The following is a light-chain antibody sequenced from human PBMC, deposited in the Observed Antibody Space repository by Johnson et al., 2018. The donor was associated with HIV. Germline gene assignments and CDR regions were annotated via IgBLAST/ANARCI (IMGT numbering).Light chain of an antibody. CDR2: END. CDR1: SSIIRNNY. CDR3: GTWDNSLSIGYV. Sequence: QSVLTQPPSVSAAPGQKVTISCSGSSSIIRNNYVSWYQQLPGAAPKLLIFENDKRPSGIPDRFSGSKSGTSATLGITGLQAGDEADYYCGTWDNSLSIGYVFGTGTKVTVL. J-gene: IGLJ1*01. V-gene: IGLV1-51*02.